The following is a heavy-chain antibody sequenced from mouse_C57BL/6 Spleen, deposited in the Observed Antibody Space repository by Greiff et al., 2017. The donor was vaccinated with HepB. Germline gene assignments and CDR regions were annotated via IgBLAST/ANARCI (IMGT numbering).Heavy chain of an antibody. J-gene: IGHJ1*03. CDR2: IWGGGST. CDR3: AKHGDYGSSYEGWYFDV. Sequence: VKVEESGPGLVAPSQSLSITCTVSGFSLTSYGVDWVRQPPGKGLEWLGVIWGGGSTNYNSALMSRLSISKDNSKSQVFLKMNSLQTDDTAMYYCAKHGDYGSSYEGWYFDVWGTGTTVTVSS. V-gene: IGHV2-9*01. D-gene: IGHD1-1*01. CDR1: GFSLTSYG.